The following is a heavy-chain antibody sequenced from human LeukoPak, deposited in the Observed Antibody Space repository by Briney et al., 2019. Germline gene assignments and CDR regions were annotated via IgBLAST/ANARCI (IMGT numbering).Heavy chain of an antibody. D-gene: IGHD3-3*01. Sequence: PSETLSLTCTVSGGSISSYYWSWIRQPPGKGLEWIGYIYYSGSTTYNPSLKSRVTISVDTYKNQFSLKLSSETAADTAVYYCASGGPLEWFSPLNYYYYYIDVWGKGATVTVCS. CDR2: IYYSGST. CDR1: GGSISSYY. J-gene: IGHJ6*03. CDR3: ASGGPLEWFSPLNYYYYYIDV. V-gene: IGHV4-59*01.